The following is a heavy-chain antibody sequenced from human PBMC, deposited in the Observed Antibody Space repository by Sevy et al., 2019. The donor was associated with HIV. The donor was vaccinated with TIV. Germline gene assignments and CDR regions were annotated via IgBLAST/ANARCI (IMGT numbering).Heavy chain of an antibody. CDR2: ISGSGSTT. CDR3: AKDHCSSTTCYPYNWFDP. Sequence: GGYLRLSCEASGFTFSSYAMSWVRQAPGKGLEWVSAISGSGSTTYYADSVKGRFTISRDNSKNTLYLQMSSLRAEDTAVYYCAKDHCSSTTCYPYNWFDPWGQGTLVTVSS. J-gene: IGHJ5*02. D-gene: IGHD2-2*01. CDR1: GFTFSSYA. V-gene: IGHV3-23*01.